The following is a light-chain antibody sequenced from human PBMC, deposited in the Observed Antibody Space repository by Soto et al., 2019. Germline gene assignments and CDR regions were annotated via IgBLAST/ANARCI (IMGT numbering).Light chain of an antibody. CDR2: DVS. Sequence: SVLTRPAYVSGSPGEAITISCTGTSSDVGGYNYVSWYQQHPGKAPKFMIYDVSNRPSGVSNRFSGSKSGNTASLTISGLQAEDEADYYCCSYTTSNTRQIVFGTGTKVTVL. CDR1: SSDVGGYNY. V-gene: IGLV2-14*01. CDR3: CSYTTSNTRQIV. J-gene: IGLJ1*01.